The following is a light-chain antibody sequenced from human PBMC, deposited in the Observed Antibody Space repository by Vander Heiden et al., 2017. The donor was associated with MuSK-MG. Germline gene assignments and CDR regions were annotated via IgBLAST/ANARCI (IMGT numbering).Light chain of an antibody. CDR3: QQYNNWPPFT. J-gene: IGKJ5*01. CDR2: GAS. Sequence: EIVMTQSPATLSVSPGERATLSCRASQSVSSNLAWYQQKPGQAPRLLIYGASTRATGIPARFSGSGYGTEFTLTISSRQSEDFAVYYCQQYNNWPPFTFGQGTLLEIK. CDR1: QSVSSN. V-gene: IGKV3-15*01.